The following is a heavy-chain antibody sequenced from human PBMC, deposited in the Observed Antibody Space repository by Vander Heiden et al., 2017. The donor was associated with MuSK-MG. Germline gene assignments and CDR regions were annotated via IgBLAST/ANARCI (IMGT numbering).Heavy chain of an antibody. CDR3: ANGKGVTTSGDF. J-gene: IGHJ4*02. D-gene: IGHD4-17*01. V-gene: IGHV3-23*01. CDR2: ISTDGGAT. CDR1: GFTFTSYA. Sequence: EVQLLESGGGLVQPGGSLRLSCVASGFTFTSYAMSWVRQAPGKGLGWVSAISTDGGATYYADSVKGHFTISRDNSKNTLYLQMNSLRAEDTAVYYCANGKGVTTSGDFWGQGTLVTVSS.